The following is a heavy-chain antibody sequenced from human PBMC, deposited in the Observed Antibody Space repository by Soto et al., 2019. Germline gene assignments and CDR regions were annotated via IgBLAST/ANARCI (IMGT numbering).Heavy chain of an antibody. J-gene: IGHJ4*02. Sequence: QVQLVQSGAEVKKPGASVKVSCKASGYTFTSYGISWVRQAPGQGLEWMGWISAYNGNTNYAQKLQGRVTMTSDTDTSTAYMELRSLRSDDTAGYYCARVGTSGYYYLYYCYDWGQGTLVTVSS. CDR3: ARVGTSGYYYLYYCYD. D-gene: IGHD3-22*01. V-gene: IGHV1-18*01. CDR2: ISAYNGNT. CDR1: GYTFTSYG.